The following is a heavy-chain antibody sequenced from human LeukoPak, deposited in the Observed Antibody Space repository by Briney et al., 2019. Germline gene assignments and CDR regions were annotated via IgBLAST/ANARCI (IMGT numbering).Heavy chain of an antibody. V-gene: IGHV3-66*04. CDR2: IYSGGST. J-gene: IGHJ4*02. CDR1: GFTVSSNY. CDR3: ARLHDSSGYYYDY. D-gene: IGHD3-22*01. Sequence: GGSLRLSCAASGFTVSSNYMSWVRQAPGKGLEWVSVIYSGGSTYYADSVKGGFTISRDNSKNTLYLQMNSLRAEDTAVYYCARLHDSSGYYYDYWGQGTLVTVSS.